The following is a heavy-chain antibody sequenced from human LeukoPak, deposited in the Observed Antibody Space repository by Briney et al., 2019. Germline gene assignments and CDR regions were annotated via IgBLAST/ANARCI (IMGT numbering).Heavy chain of an antibody. Sequence: GASVKVSCKASGYTFTSYIISGVRQAPGQGLEWMGWISGYNGNTNYSQKVQGRVTMTTDTSTSTAYMELSSLRSEDTAVYYCARDGDSSSWYRNWFDPWGQGTLVTVSS. V-gene: IGHV1-18*01. D-gene: IGHD6-13*01. CDR2: ISGYNGNT. CDR1: GYTFTSYI. CDR3: ARDGDSSSWYRNWFDP. J-gene: IGHJ5*02.